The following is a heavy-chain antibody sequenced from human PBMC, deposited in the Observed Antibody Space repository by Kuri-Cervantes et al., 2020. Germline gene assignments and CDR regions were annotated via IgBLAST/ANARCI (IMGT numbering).Heavy chain of an antibody. J-gene: IGHJ4*02. Sequence: SETLSLTCAVSGGSISSSNWWSWVRQPPGKGLEWIGEINHSGSTNYNPSLKSRVTISVDTSKTQFSLKLDSVTAADTAVYYCARNPDFDSSGFWGQGTLVTVSS. D-gene: IGHD3-22*01. V-gene: IGHV4-4*02. CDR2: INHSGST. CDR3: ARNPDFDSSGF. CDR1: GGSISSSNW.